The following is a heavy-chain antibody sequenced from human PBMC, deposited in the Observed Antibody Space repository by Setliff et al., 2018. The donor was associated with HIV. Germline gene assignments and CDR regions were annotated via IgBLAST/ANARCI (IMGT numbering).Heavy chain of an antibody. CDR3: ARHSDWYGNDAFDY. Sequence: HPGGSLRLSCAASGFIFSNYWMHWVRQAPGKGLVWVSRINSDGSSISYADSVKGRFTISRDNAKNTLYLQMNSLRGEDTAVYYCARHSDWYGNDAFDYWGQGTLVTVSS. J-gene: IGHJ4*02. CDR1: GFIFSNYW. V-gene: IGHV3-74*01. CDR2: INSDGSSI. D-gene: IGHD6-19*01.